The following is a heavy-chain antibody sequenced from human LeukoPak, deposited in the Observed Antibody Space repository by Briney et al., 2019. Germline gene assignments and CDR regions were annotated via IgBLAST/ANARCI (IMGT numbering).Heavy chain of an antibody. V-gene: IGHV1-18*01. CDR3: AREGTYYDILTGYHLWLNYYYYGMDV. CDR2: ISAYNGNT. CDR1: GYTFTGYG. J-gene: IGHJ6*02. Sequence: ASVKVSCKASGYTFTGYGISWVRQAPGQGLEWMGWISAYNGNTNYAQKLQGRVTMTTDTSTSTAYMELRSLRSGDTAVYYCAREGTYYDILTGYHLWLNYYYYGMDVWGQGTTVTVSS. D-gene: IGHD3-9*01.